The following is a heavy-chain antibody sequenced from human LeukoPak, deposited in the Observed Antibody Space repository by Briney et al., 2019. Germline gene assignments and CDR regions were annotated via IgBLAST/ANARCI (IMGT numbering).Heavy chain of an antibody. J-gene: IGHJ4*02. V-gene: IGHV3-7*01. D-gene: IGHD3-22*01. CDR2: IKQDGSEK. CDR3: ARDVRYYYDSSGYRLNY. Sequence: GGSLRLSCAASGFTFSSYWMSWVRQAPGKGLEWVANIKQDGSEKYYVDSVKGRFTISRDNAKNSLYLQMNSLRAEDTAVYYCARDVRYYYDSSGYRLNYWGQGTLVTVSS. CDR1: GFTFSSYW.